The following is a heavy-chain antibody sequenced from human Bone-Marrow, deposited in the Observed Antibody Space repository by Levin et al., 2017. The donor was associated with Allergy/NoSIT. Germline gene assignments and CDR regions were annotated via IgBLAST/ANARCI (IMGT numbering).Heavy chain of an antibody. V-gene: IGHV4-30-4*08. CDR1: GGSISTDDHY. CDR2: ISYSGTT. CDR3: VRDGARGYFDSTGYYDS. Sequence: SQTLSLTCTVSGGSISTDDHYWNWVRQTPGKGLAWIGYISYSGTTFSNPALQSRLSISVDTSKNEFSLKLTSVTAADTAVYYCVRDGARGYFDSTGYYDSWGQGILVSVSS. D-gene: IGHD3-22*01. J-gene: IGHJ5*01.